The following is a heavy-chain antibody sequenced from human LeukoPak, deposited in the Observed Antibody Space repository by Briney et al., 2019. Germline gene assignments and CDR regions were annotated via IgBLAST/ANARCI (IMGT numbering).Heavy chain of an antibody. CDR1: GGSISSSSYY. D-gene: IGHD2-2*01. J-gene: IGHJ4*02. CDR3: ARQRSRRGIVVVPAARGYFDY. CDR2: IYYSGST. V-gene: IGHV4-39*01. Sequence: SETLSLTCTVSGGSISSSSYYWGWIRQPPGKGLEWIGSIYYSGSTYYNPSLKSRVTISVDTSKNQFSLKLSSVTAADTAVYYCARQRSRRGIVVVPAARGYFDYWGQGTLVTVSS.